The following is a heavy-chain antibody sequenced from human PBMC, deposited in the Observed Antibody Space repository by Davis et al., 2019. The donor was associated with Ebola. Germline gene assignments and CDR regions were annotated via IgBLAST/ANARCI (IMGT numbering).Heavy chain of an antibody. J-gene: IGHJ4*02. CDR2: VILKSGAT. Sequence: VSVKVSCKASGYTFTDYNIHWMRQAPGQGLEWLGRVILKSGATNYAQKFQGRVTMTRDTSISTVYMELSSLRYDDTADYYCARGHNYAHEYWGQGTLVTVSS. CDR3: ARGHNYAHEY. V-gene: IGHV1-2*06. D-gene: IGHD4-11*01. CDR1: GYTFTDYN.